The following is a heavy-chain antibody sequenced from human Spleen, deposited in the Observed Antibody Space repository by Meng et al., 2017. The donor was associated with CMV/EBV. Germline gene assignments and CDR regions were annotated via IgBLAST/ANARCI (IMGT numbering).Heavy chain of an antibody. Sequence: ASVKVSCKASGYTFDTYAIFWVRQAPGQRLEWMGWNSADDRNTRYSQDFQGRVTFTRDTSASTAYMDLRSLRSEDMAVYYCARGRITSHTTFGVLTAWYFDYWGQGTLVTVSS. CDR2: NSADDRNT. J-gene: IGHJ4*02. CDR3: ARGRITSHTTFGVLTAWYFDY. CDR1: GYTFDTYA. V-gene: IGHV1-3*02. D-gene: IGHD3-3*01.